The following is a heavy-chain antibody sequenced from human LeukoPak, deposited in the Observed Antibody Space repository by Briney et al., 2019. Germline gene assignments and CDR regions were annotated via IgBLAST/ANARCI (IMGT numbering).Heavy chain of an antibody. J-gene: IGHJ4*02. V-gene: IGHV4-4*07. CDR1: GASINSYY. CDR3: ARDQELGF. CDR2: SYISGST. D-gene: IGHD3-10*01. Sequence: KPSETLSLTCTVSGASINSYYWNWLRQPAGKGLEWIGRSYISGSTDYNPSLKSRVTVSVDTSQTQFSLKLTSVTAADTAVYYCARDQELGFWGQGTLVTVSS.